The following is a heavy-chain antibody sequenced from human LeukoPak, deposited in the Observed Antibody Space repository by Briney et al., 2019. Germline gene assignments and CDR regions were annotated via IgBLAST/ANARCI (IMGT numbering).Heavy chain of an antibody. CDR3: ARDLSSSYYYVFDY. V-gene: IGHV1-18*01. J-gene: IGHJ4*02. CDR1: GSTFTSFG. Sequence: ASVKVSCKASGSTFTSFGISWVRQAPGQGIEWMGWISAYNGNTIYAQMLQGRVTMTTDTSTSTAYMDLRSLRSDDTAVYYCARDLSSSYYYVFDYWGQGTLVTVSS. D-gene: IGHD3-22*01. CDR2: ISAYNGNT.